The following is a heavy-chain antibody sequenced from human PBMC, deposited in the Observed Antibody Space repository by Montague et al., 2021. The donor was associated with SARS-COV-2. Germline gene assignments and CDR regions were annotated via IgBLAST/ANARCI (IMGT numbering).Heavy chain of an antibody. J-gene: IGHJ3*02. CDR3: ARVPPYYYDSSGYYSGAFDI. V-gene: IGHV4-61*02. CDR2: IYTSGST. D-gene: IGHD3-22*01. CDR1: GGSISSGSYY. Sequence: TLSLTCTVSGGSISSGSYYWSWIRQPAGKGLEWIGRIYTSGSTNYNPSLKSRVTISVDTSKNQFPLKLSSVTAADTAVYYCARVPPYYYDSSGYYSGAFDIWGQGTMVTVSS.